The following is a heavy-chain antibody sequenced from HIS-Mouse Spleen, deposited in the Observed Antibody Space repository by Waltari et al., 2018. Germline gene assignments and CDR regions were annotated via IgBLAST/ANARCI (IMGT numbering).Heavy chain of an antibody. Sequence: EVQLVETGGGLIQPGGSLRLSCAASGFTVRRNYMRWVRQAPWKGGEWVSVIYRGSRPYYADSGKGRFTISRDKSKNTLYLQMNSLRAEDTAVYYCASQSYYDFWSGYAFDIWGQGTMVTVSS. CDR2: IYRGSRP. V-gene: IGHV3-53*02. CDR1: GFTVRRNY. J-gene: IGHJ3*02. D-gene: IGHD3-3*01. CDR3: ASQSYYDFWSGYAFDI.